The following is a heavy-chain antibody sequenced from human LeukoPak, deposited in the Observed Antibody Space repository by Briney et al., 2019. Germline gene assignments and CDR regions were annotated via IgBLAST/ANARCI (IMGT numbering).Heavy chain of an antibody. Sequence: SETLSLTCAVYGGSFSSYYWSWIRQPPGKGLEWIGEINQSGSTNYKPSLKSRVTISLDTSNNQFSLKLTSVTAADTAMYYCASIFYGDFIDSWGQGALVTVSS. CDR2: INQSGST. D-gene: IGHD4-17*01. CDR1: GGSFSSYY. CDR3: ASIFYGDFIDS. J-gene: IGHJ4*02. V-gene: IGHV4-34*01.